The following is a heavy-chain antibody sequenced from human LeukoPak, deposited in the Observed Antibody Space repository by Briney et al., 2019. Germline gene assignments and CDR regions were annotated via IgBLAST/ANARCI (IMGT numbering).Heavy chain of an antibody. J-gene: IGHJ4*02. Sequence: PGGSLRLSCVASGFTFNNYWMDWVRQAPGKGLEWVASIKPDGSQKDYVDSVKGRFTISRDNGKNSLYLQLNSLRAEDTAVYYCASSGMKYWGQGTLVTVSS. CDR2: IKPDGSQK. D-gene: IGHD1-14*01. V-gene: IGHV3-7*01. CDR3: ASSGMKY. CDR1: GFTFNNYW.